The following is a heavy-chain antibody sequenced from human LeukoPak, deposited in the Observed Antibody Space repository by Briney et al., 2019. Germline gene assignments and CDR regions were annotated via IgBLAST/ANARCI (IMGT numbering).Heavy chain of an antibody. CDR3: ARDDMSRDGYNYHLDY. V-gene: IGHV4-59*01. J-gene: IGHJ4*02. CDR1: GGSISSYY. D-gene: IGHD5-24*01. Sequence: SETLSLTCTVSGGSISSYYWSWIRQPPGKGLEWIGYICYSGSTNYNPSLKSRVTISVDTSKNQFSLKLSSVTAADTAVYYCARDDMSRDGYNYHLDYWGQGTLVTVSS. CDR2: ICYSGST.